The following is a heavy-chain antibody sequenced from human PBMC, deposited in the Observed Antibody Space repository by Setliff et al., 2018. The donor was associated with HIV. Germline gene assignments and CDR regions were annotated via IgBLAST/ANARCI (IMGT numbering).Heavy chain of an antibody. D-gene: IGHD3-22*01. CDR2: IYPGDSDT. J-gene: IGHJ3*02. CDR3: ARLRDSSGYYYVGGAFDI. CDR1: GYSFTTYW. Sequence: GESLKISCKGSGYSFTTYWIGWVRQMPGKGLEWMGMIYPGDSDTRYSPSFQGQVTISADKSISTAYLQWSSLKASDTAMYYCARLRDSSGYYYVGGAFDIWGQGTMVTVS. V-gene: IGHV5-51*01.